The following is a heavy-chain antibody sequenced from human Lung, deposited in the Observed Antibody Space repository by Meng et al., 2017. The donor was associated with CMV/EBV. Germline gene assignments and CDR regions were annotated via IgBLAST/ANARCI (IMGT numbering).Heavy chain of an antibody. CDR2: MLSTGST. CDR1: GGSISSSNYY. J-gene: IGHJ3*02. Sequence: SETLSLXCTVSGGSISSSNYYWGWIRQPPGKGLEWFGRMLSTGSTYYNPSLKSRVTISLDTSKNQFSLKLNSVTAADTAVYFCARDHKFRVGIVVVPAFDIWGQGTXVTV. V-gene: IGHV4-39*07. D-gene: IGHD2-2*01. CDR3: ARDHKFRVGIVVVPAFDI.